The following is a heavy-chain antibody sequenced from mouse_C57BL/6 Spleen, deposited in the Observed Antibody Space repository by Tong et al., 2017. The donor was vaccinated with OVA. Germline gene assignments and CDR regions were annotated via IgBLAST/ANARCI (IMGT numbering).Heavy chain of an antibody. J-gene: IGHJ1*03. CDR3: ARQTSYGSSYGYFDV. CDR1: GYTFTSYW. D-gene: IGHD1-1*01. Sequence: VQLQESGAELVRPGTSVKLSCKASGYTFTSYWMHWVKQRPGQGLEWIGVIDPSDSYTNYNQKFKGKATLTVDTSSSTAYMQLSSLTSEDSAVYYCARQTSYGSSYGYFDVWGTGTTVTVSS. V-gene: IGHV1-59*01. CDR2: IDPSDSYT.